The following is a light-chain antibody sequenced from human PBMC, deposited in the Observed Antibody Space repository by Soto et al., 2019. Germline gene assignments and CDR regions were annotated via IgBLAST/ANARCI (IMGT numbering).Light chain of an antibody. J-gene: IGLJ2*01. CDR1: SSDVGSYNL. Sequence: QSVLTQPASVSGSPGQSITISCTGTSSDVGSYNLVSWYQQHPGKAPKLMIYEDTKRPSGVSNRFSGSKSGNTASLTISGLQAEDEADYDCSSYAGSTTYVVFGGGTKVTVL. V-gene: IGLV2-23*01. CDR2: EDT. CDR3: SSYAGSTTYVV.